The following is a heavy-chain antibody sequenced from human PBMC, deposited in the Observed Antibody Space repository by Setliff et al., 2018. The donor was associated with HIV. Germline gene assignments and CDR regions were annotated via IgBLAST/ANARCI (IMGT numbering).Heavy chain of an antibody. J-gene: IGHJ6*03. D-gene: IGHD6-19*01. V-gene: IGHV4-61*09. CDR1: GGSISSGSYY. CDR2: IYTSGST. Sequence: PSETLSLTCTVSGGSISSGSYYWSWIRQPAGKGLEWIGHIYTSGSTNYNPSLKSRVTISVHTSKNQFSLTLSSVTAADTAVYYCARSRESSGYYRDYYYYLDVWGKGTTVTVSS. CDR3: ARSRESSGYYRDYYYYLDV.